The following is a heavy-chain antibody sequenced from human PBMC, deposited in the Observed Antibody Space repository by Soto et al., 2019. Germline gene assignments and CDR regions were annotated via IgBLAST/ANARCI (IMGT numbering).Heavy chain of an antibody. CDR3: ARETGYYYDSSGYIDY. CDR1: GYTFTSYG. Sequence: ASVKVSCKASGYTFTSYGISWVRQAPGQGLERMGWISAYNGNTNYAQKLQGRVTMTTDTSTSTAYMELRSLRSDDTAVYYCARETGYYYDSSGYIDYWGQGTLVTVSS. V-gene: IGHV1-18*01. J-gene: IGHJ4*02. D-gene: IGHD3-22*01. CDR2: ISAYNGNT.